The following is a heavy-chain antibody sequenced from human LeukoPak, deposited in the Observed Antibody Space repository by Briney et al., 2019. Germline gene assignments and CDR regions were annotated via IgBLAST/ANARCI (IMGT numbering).Heavy chain of an antibody. D-gene: IGHD4-17*01. V-gene: IGHV3-23*01. CDR1: GFTFSSYG. CDR2: ISGSGGST. J-gene: IGHJ3*02. CDR3: ARVMVGDYIDAFDI. Sequence: GGTLRLSCAASGFTFSSYGMSWVRQAPGKGLEWVSTISGSGGSTYYADSVKGRFTISRDSFKNTLYLQMNSLRVEDTAVYYCARVMVGDYIDAFDIWAKGQCSPSLQ.